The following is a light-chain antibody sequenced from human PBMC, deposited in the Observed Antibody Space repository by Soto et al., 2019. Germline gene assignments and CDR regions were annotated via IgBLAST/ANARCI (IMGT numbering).Light chain of an antibody. CDR3: QQRFTWPPT. CDR1: QSISIS. CDR2: DAS. J-gene: IGKJ4*01. Sequence: ESVLTQSPATLSLSAGESATLSCRASQSISISLAWYQQKPGQAPRLLIYDASKRATDIPCRFSGSGSGTDFTLTISSLEPEDFATYFCQQRFTWPPTFGGGTKVEIK. V-gene: IGKV3-11*01.